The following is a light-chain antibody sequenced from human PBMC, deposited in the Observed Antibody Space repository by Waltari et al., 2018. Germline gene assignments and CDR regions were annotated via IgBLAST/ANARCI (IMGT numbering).Light chain of an antibody. CDR1: SLRSYY. V-gene: IGLV3-19*01. Sequence: TQDPAVSVAVGQPVRTTCQGDSLRSYYASWYRQRPGQAPILGMYDKNNRPSGVPDRFSGSSSDNTASLTITGAQAEDEAYYYCHSRDASGVGGTFGGGTKLTVL. CDR3: HSRDASGVGGT. CDR2: DKN. J-gene: IGLJ2*01.